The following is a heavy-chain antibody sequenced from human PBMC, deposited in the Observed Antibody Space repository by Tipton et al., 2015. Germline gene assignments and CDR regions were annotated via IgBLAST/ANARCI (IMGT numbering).Heavy chain of an antibody. D-gene: IGHD5-24*01. Sequence: TLSLTCTVSGGSVTSGSYYWSWIRQTPGKGLEWIGYIYYSGSTTYNSSLKSRVTLSIDTSKNQFSLKLSSVTAADTAVYYCARDLEHGMDVWGQGTTVTVSS. CDR2: IYYSGST. CDR1: GGSVTSGSYY. CDR3: ARDLEHGMDV. V-gene: IGHV4-61*01. J-gene: IGHJ6*02.